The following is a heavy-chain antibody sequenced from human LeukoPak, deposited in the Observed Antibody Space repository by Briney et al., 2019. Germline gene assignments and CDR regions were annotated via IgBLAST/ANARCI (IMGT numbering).Heavy chain of an antibody. J-gene: IGHJ4*02. CDR1: GFTFSTYW. Sequence: PGGSLRLSCAASGFTFSTYWMHWVRQAPGKGLVWVSRINSDGSSTIYADSVRGRFTISRDNAKNTLYLQMNSLRAEDTAVYYGESIPWVSPGLDYWARGPRVTVSS. V-gene: IGHV3-74*01. CDR3: ESIPWVSPGLDY. CDR2: INSDGSST. D-gene: IGHD2-2*02.